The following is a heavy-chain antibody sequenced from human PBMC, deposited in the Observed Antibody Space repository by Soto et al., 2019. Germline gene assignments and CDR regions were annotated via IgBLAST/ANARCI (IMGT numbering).Heavy chain of an antibody. D-gene: IGHD3-9*01. V-gene: IGHV3-74*01. J-gene: IGHJ6*02. CDR1: GFTFSSYW. CDR3: ARVLTGYYIYSYYGMDV. Sequence: GGSLRLSCAASGFTFSSYWMHWVRQAPGKGLVWVSRINSDGSSTSYADSVKGRFTISRDNAKNTLYLQMNSLRAEDTAVYYCARVLTGYYIYSYYGMDVWGQGTAVTVSS. CDR2: INSDGSST.